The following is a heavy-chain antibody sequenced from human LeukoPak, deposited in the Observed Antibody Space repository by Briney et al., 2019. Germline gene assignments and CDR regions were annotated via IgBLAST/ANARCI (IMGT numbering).Heavy chain of an antibody. Sequence: SETLSLTCTVSGGSISHYYWSWIRQPPGRGLEWIAYMHNSGSTSSNPSLRSRVTLSLDTSNNRFSLNLISVTTADTAVYYCVREEDGVIDDAFDIWGHGIMVTVSS. CDR3: VREEDGVIDDAFDI. J-gene: IGHJ3*02. CDR2: MHNSGST. V-gene: IGHV4-59*01. D-gene: IGHD2-21*01. CDR1: GGSISHYY.